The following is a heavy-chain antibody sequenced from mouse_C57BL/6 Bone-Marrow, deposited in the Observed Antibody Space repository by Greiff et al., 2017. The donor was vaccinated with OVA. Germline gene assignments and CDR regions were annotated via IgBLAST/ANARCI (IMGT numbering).Heavy chain of an antibody. CDR2: IDPEDGET. CDR3: ASILLRPKTMDY. J-gene: IGHJ4*01. Sequence: EVQLQQSGAELVKPGASVKLSCTASGFNIKDYYMHWVKQRTEQGLEWIGRIDPEDGETKSAPKFQGKATIPADTSYNTAYLQLSILPSEDTAVYYCASILLRPKTMDYCGQGTSVTVSS. CDR1: GFNIKDYY. D-gene: IGHD1-1*01. V-gene: IGHV14-2*01.